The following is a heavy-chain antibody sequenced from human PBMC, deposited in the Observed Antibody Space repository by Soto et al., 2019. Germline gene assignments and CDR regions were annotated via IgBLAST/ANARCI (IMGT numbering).Heavy chain of an antibody. CDR1: GYTFSTNG. V-gene: IGHV1-18*01. Sequence: QVQLVQSGAEVKKPGASVKVSCKASGYTFSTNGVTWVRQAPGQGLEWMGWISTYNGATNYAQKFQGRVTMTTDPSTSTAYMELRSLRSDDRAVYYCARRYSASSWFDPWGQGTLVTVSS. CDR2: ISTYNGAT. D-gene: IGHD6-6*01. J-gene: IGHJ5*02. CDR3: ARRYSASSWFDP.